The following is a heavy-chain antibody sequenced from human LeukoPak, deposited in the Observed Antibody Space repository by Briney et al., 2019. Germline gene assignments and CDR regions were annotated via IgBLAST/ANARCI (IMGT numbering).Heavy chain of an antibody. D-gene: IGHD2-21*01. CDR2: ISGSGGNT. V-gene: IGHV3-23*01. CDR3: AREQSAYDY. J-gene: IGHJ4*02. CDR1: GFTFSSFA. Sequence: PGGSLRLSCAASGFTFSSFAMSWVRQAPGKGLEWVSAISGSGGNTYYSDSVKGRFTISRDNSKKTLYLQMNSLRAEDTAVYYCAREQSAYDYWGQGTLVTVSS.